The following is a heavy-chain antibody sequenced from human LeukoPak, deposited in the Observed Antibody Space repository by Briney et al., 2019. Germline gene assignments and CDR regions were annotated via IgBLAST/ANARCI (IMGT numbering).Heavy chain of an antibody. V-gene: IGHV3-21*01. CDR2: ISSSSSYI. Sequence: GGSLRLSCAASGFTFSSYSMNWVRQAPGKGLEWVSSISSSSSYIYYADSVKGRFTISRDDAKNSLYLQMNSLRAEDTAVYYCARTYHYDFWSGYYSLDAFDIWGQGTMVTVSS. D-gene: IGHD3-3*01. CDR1: GFTFSSYS. CDR3: ARTYHYDFWSGYYSLDAFDI. J-gene: IGHJ3*02.